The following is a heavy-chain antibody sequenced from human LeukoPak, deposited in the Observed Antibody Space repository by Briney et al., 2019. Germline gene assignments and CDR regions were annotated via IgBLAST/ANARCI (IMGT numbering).Heavy chain of an antibody. J-gene: IGHJ4*02. Sequence: SETLSLTCTVSGGSISSYYWSWIRQPPGKGLEWIGYIYYSGGTNYNPSLKSRVTISVDTSKNQFSLKLSSVTAADTAVYYCARSRYSSGWYYSYWGQGTLVTVSS. V-gene: IGHV4-59*08. CDR3: ARSRYSSGWYYSY. CDR2: IYYSGGT. CDR1: GGSISSYY. D-gene: IGHD6-19*01.